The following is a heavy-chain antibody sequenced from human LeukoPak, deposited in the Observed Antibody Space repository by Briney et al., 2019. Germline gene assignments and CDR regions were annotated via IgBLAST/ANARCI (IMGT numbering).Heavy chain of an antibody. CDR1: GYSISSGYY. CDR3: ARWVNGFDP. V-gene: IGHV4-38-2*01. CDR2: IYHGGST. J-gene: IGHJ5*02. Sequence: SETLSLTCAVSGYSISSGYYWGWIRQPPGKGLEWIGSIYHGGSTYYNPSLKNRVTISVDTSKNQFSLKLNSVTAADTAVYYCARWVNGFDPWGQGTLVTVSS.